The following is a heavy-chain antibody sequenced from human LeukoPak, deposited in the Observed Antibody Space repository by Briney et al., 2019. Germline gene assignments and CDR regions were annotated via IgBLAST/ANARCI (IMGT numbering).Heavy chain of an antibody. CDR1: GGSFSGYY. D-gene: IGHD3-10*01. CDR3: ARGEKSGWVFYYGSGSYGSHLFDP. CDR2: INHSGRT. V-gene: IGHV4-34*01. Sequence: SETLSLTCAVYGGSFSGYYWSWIRQPPGKGLEWIGEINHSGRTDYNPSLKSRVTISVDTSKNQFSLKLSSVTAADTAVYYCARGEKSGWVFYYGSGSYGSHLFDPWGQGTLVTVSS. J-gene: IGHJ5*02.